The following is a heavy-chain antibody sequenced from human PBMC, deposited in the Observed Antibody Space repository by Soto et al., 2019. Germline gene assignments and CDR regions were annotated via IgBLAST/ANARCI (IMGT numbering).Heavy chain of an antibody. CDR1: GFTFTTYW. V-gene: IGHV3-7*03. Sequence: EVQLVESGGGLAQPGWSLRLSCVASGFTFTTYWMSWVRQAPGKGLAWVANIRQDGGAKYYVDSVKGRFTISRDNANKSVYLQMDGLRDEDTPVYYCVRGGHGSASYLRYYCGQGILVTVSS. J-gene: IGHJ4*02. CDR3: VRGGHGSASYLRYY. D-gene: IGHD3-10*01. CDR2: IRQDGGAK.